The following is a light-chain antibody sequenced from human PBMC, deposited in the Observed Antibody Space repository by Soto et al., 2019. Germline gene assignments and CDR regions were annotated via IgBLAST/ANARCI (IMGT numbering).Light chain of an antibody. CDR3: NSYTSSSTSYV. CDR1: SSDVGGYNF. V-gene: IGLV2-14*03. Sequence: QSVLTQPASVSGSPGQSITISCTGTSSDVGGYNFVSWYQQHPGKAPKLLIYDVSDRPSGVSNRFSGSKPGNTASLTISGLQAEDEADYYCNSYTSSSTSYVFGSGTKVTVL. CDR2: DVS. J-gene: IGLJ1*01.